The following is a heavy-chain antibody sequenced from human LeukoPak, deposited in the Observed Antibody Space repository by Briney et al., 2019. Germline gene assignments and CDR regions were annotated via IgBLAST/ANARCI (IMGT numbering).Heavy chain of an antibody. CDR2: INPNSGGT. Sequence: SVKVSCKASGYTFTGYYMHWVRQAPGQGLEWMGWINPNSGGTNYAQKFQGRVTMTRDTSISTAYMELSSLRSEDTAVYYCARSDSSGWQKDENFDYWGQGTLVTVSS. V-gene: IGHV1-2*02. D-gene: IGHD6-19*01. J-gene: IGHJ4*02. CDR1: GYTFTGYY. CDR3: ARSDSSGWQKDENFDY.